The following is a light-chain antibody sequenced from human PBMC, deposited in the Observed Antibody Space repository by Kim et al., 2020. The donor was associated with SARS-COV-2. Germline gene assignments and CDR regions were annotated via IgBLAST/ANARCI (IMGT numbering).Light chain of an antibody. V-gene: IGKV1D-13*01. CDR1: QGISSA. CDR3: QQFNNYPIT. J-gene: IGKJ5*01. CDR2: DAS. Sequence: ASVGDRVTITCRASQGISSALAWYQQKPGKTPELLIYDASSLQSGVPSRFSGSGSGTDFTLTISSLQPEDFATYYCQQFNNYPITFGQGTRLEIK.